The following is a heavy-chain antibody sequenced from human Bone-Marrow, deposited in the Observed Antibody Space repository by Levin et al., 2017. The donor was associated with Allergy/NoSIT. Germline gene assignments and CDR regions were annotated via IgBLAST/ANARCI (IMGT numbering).Heavy chain of an antibody. D-gene: IGHD3-22*01. CDR1: GGSISSGDSY. CDR3: ARDRSGSSGYSTGLDV. J-gene: IGHJ6*02. CDR2: IYYSGRA. Sequence: SETLSLTCTVSGGSISSGDSYWSWIRQPPGKGLEWIGNIYYSGRAYYNPSLRSRVTISLDKSKNQFSVKLTSATAADTAVYFCARDRSGSSGYSTGLDVWGQGTTVTVSS. V-gene: IGHV4-30-4*01.